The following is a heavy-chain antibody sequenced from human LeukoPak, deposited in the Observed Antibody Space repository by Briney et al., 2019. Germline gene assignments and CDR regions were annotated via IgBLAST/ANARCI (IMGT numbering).Heavy chain of an antibody. CDR2: SDWDDDK. V-gene: IGHV2-70*10. CDR1: GFSLRTSGMC. J-gene: IGHJ4*02. D-gene: IGHD4-17*01. CDR3: ARIYWATVTTVD. Sequence: SGPTLVNPTQTLTLTCTFSGFSLRTSGMCVSWIRQPPGKALEWIARSDWDDDKYYSTSLKTRLTISKDTSKNQVVLTMTNMDPVDTATYYCARIYWATVTTVDWGQGTLVTVSS.